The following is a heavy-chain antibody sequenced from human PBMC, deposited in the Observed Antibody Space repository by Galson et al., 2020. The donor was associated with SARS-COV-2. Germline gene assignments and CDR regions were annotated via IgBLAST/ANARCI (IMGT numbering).Heavy chain of an antibody. J-gene: IGHJ4*02. CDR1: GGSFSSSHW. CDR2: IYHSGST. Sequence: SETLSLTCAVSGGSFSSSHWWSWVRQPPGKGLEWIGEIYHSGSTNYNPSLKSRVTISVDKSKNQFSLKLSSVTAADTAVYYCAREVYSGYGYRYFWDYWGQGTLVTGSS. V-gene: IGHV4-4*02. D-gene: IGHD5-12*01. CDR3: AREVYSGYGYRYFWDY.